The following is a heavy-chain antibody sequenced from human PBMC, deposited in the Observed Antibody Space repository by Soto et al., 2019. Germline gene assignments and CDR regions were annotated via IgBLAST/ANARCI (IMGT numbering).Heavy chain of an antibody. Sequence: GGSLRLSCAASGFTFDDYAMHWVRQAPGKGLEWVSGISWNSGSIGYADSVKGRFTISRDNSKNSLYLQMNSLRAEDTALYYCARDFSYAYCGSGGTYFDYWGQGTLVTVSS. V-gene: IGHV3-9*01. CDR3: ARDFSYAYCGSGGTYFDY. J-gene: IGHJ4*02. CDR2: ISWNSGSI. D-gene: IGHD3-10*01. CDR1: GFTFDDYA.